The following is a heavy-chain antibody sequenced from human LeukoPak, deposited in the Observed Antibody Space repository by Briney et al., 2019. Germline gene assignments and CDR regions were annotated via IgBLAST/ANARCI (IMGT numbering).Heavy chain of an antibody. CDR2: INHSGST. V-gene: IGHV4-34*01. Sequence: SETLSLTCAVYGGSFSGYYWSWIRQPPGKGLEWIGEINHSGSTNYNPSLKSRVTISVDTSKNQFSLKLSSVTAADTAVYYCARASTGTKAFDHWGQGTLVTVSS. CDR1: GGSFSGYY. D-gene: IGHD1-14*01. CDR3: ARASTGTKAFDH. J-gene: IGHJ4*02.